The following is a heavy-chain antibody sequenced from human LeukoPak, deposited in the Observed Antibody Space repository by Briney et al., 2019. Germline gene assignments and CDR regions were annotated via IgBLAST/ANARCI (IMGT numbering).Heavy chain of an antibody. J-gene: IGHJ4*02. CDR3: ARANDRNWFGELPFFDY. D-gene: IGHD3-10*01. CDR2: ISAYNGNT. Sequence: GASVKVSCKASGYTFTSYGISWVRQAPGQGLEWMGWISAYNGNTNYAQKFQGRVTMTTDTSTGSAYMELRSLRSDDTAVYYCARANDRNWFGELPFFDYWGQGTLVTVSS. CDR1: GYTFTSYG. V-gene: IGHV1-18*01.